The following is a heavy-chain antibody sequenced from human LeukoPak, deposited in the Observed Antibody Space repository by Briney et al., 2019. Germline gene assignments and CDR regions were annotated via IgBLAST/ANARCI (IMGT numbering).Heavy chain of an antibody. J-gene: IGHJ4*02. Sequence: SETLSLTCAVYGGSFSGYYWSWIRQPPGKGLEWIGEINHSGSTNYNPSLKSLVTISVDTSKNQFSLTLSSVTAADTAVYYCARGFHHPSSRYSGSYFYYFDYWGQGTLVTVSS. CDR3: ARGFHHPSSRYSGSYFYYFDY. V-gene: IGHV4-34*01. CDR1: GGSFSGYY. CDR2: INHSGST. D-gene: IGHD1-26*01.